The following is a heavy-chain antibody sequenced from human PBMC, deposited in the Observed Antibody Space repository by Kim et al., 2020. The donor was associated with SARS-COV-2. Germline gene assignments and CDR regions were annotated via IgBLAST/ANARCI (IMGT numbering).Heavy chain of an antibody. CDR2: INPRSTSV. D-gene: IGHD2-15*01. J-gene: IGHJ4*02. CDR3: AREVCSGGSCNYDY. CDR1: GYPVTSDY. V-gene: IGHV1-46*01. Sequence: ASVKVSCKPSGYPVTSDYIHWVRQAPGQGLEWVGQINPRSTSVVYSQRFQGRVTMTGDTSTRTVYMEVTRLRSEDTAVYFCAREVCSGGSCNYDYWGQGTQVTVSS.